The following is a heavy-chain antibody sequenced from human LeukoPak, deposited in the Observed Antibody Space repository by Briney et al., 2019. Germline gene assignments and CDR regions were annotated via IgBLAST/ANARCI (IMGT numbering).Heavy chain of an antibody. Sequence: SVKVSCKASGGTFSSYAISWVRQAPGQGLECMGGIIPIFGTANYAQKFQGRVTITADESTSTAYMELSSLRYEDTAVYYCARVWCSGGSCYSSRGAFDIWGQGTMVTVSS. CDR2: IIPIFGTA. CDR3: ARVWCSGGSCYSSRGAFDI. CDR1: GGTFSSYA. J-gene: IGHJ3*02. D-gene: IGHD2-15*01. V-gene: IGHV1-69*13.